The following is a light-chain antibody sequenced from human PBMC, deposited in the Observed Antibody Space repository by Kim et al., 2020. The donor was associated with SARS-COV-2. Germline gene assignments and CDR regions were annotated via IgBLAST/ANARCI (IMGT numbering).Light chain of an antibody. CDR3: QQANSFPLT. J-gene: IGKJ4*01. CDR2: AAS. CDR1: QGISSW. Sequence: ASVGDRVTITCRASQGISSWLDWYQQKPGKAPKLLIYAASSLQSGVPSRFSGSGSGTDFTLTISSLQPEDFATYYCQQANSFPLTFGGGTKVDIK. V-gene: IGKV1D-12*01.